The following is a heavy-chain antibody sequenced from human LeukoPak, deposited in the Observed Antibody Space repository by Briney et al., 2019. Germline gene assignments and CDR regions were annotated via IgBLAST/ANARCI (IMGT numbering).Heavy chain of an antibody. CDR2: INGGGGST. V-gene: IGHV3-23*01. CDR1: GFTFSSYA. D-gene: IGHD2-15*01. CDR3: AKGAVVHAFNI. J-gene: IGHJ3*02. Sequence: GGSLRLSCAASGFTFSSYAMSWVRQAPGKGLEWVSAINGGGGSTYYADSVKGRFTISRDNSKSTLYLQMNSLRAEDTAVYYCAKGAVVHAFNIWGQGTMVTVSS.